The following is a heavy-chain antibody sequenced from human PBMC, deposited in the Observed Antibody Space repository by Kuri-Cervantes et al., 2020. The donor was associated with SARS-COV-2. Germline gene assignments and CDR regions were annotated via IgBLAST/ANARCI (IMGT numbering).Heavy chain of an antibody. J-gene: IGHJ4*02. V-gene: IGHV3-30*04. CDR3: AIDQAGTIDY. Sequence: GGSLRLSCAASGFTFSSYATHWVRQAPGKGLEWVAVISYDGRNKYYADSVKGRFTISRDNSKNTLYLQMNSLRAEDTAVYYCAIDQAGTIDYWGQGTLVTVSS. CDR2: ISYDGRNK. CDR1: GFTFSSYA. D-gene: IGHD1-1*01.